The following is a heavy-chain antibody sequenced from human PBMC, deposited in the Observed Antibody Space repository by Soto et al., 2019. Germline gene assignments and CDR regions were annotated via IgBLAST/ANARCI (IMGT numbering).Heavy chain of an antibody. V-gene: IGHV3-23*01. Sequence: PGGSLRLSCGASGFTFSSYAISWVRQAPGKGLEWVSAISGSGGSTYYADSVKGRFTISRDNSKNTLYLQMNSLRAEDTAVYYCAKSPSIYSSSWFDYWGQGTLVTVSS. J-gene: IGHJ4*02. CDR2: ISGSGGST. D-gene: IGHD6-13*01. CDR1: GFTFSSYA. CDR3: AKSPSIYSSSWFDY.